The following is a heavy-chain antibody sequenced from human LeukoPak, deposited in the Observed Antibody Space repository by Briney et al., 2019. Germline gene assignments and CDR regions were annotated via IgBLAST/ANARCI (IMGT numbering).Heavy chain of an antibody. CDR1: GGTFSSYA. V-gene: IGHV1-69*01. J-gene: IGHJ4*02. CDR2: IIPIFGTA. CDR3: ARGYCSSTSCYNFDY. D-gene: IGHD2-2*02. Sequence: SVKVSCKASGGTFSSYAISWVRQAPGQGLEWMGGIIPIFGTANYAQKFQGRVTITADESTSTAYMELSSLRSEDTAVYYCARGYCSSTSCYNFDYWGQGTLVTVSS.